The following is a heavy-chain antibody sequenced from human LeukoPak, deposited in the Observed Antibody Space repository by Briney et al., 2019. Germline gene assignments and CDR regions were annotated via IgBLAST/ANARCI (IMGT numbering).Heavy chain of an antibody. CDR3: AKDRGSSWYPNFDY. V-gene: IGHV3-9*01. J-gene: IGHJ4*02. CDR2: ISWNSGSI. CDR1: GFTFDDYA. D-gene: IGHD6-13*01. Sequence: GRSLRLSCAASGFTFDDYAMHWVRQAPGKGLEWVSGISWNSGSIGCADSVKGRFTISRDNAKNSLYLQMNSLRAEDTALYYCAKDRGSSWYPNFDYWGQGTLVTVSS.